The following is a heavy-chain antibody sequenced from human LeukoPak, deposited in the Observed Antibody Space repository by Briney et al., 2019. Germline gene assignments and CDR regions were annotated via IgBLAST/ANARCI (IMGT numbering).Heavy chain of an antibody. CDR2: INPNSGGT. CDR1: GYTFTGQY. V-gene: IGHV1-2*02. J-gene: IGHJ4*02. D-gene: IGHD6-13*01. CDR3: AVPGYSSSWGIDY. Sequence: ASVKVSCKASGYTFTGQYMHWVRQAPGQGLEWMGWINPNSGGTNYAQKFQGRVTMTGDTSTTTVYMELSSLRSEDTAVYYCAVPGYSSSWGIDYWGQGTLVTVSS.